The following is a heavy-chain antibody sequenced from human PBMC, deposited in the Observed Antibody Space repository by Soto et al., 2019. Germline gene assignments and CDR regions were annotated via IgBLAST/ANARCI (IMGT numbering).Heavy chain of an antibody. Sequence: GGSLRLSRVACGFTCSRYELHWVRQPPGEGLEWVAVISYDGSNKYYADSVKGRFTISRDNSKNTLYLQMNSLRAEDTAVYYCARGAGVSGASSWFAYSWGQGTLVTVSS. CDR2: ISYDGSNK. J-gene: IGHJ4*02. CDR3: ARGAGVSGASSWFAYS. V-gene: IGHV3-30-3*01. D-gene: IGHD1-26*01. CDR1: GFTCSRYE.